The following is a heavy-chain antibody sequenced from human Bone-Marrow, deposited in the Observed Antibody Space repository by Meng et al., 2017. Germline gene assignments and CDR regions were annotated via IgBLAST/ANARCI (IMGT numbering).Heavy chain of an antibody. V-gene: IGHV4-4*02. CDR1: GDSIISNYW. CDR2: IYHTGRT. Sequence: QVLLQESGPGLVNPSGTLSLTCAVSGDSIISNYWWNWVRQTPGKGLEWIGEIYHTGRTDYNPFLKSRATISVDTSKNQFSLTLTSVTAADTAVYYCARHEFGLPTAAFDHWGQGTLVTVSS. D-gene: IGHD2-2*01. J-gene: IGHJ4*02. CDR3: ARHEFGLPTAAFDH.